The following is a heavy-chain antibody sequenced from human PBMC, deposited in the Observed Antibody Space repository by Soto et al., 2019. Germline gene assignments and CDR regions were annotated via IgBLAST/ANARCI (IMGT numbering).Heavy chain of an antibody. J-gene: IGHJ6*02. CDR3: ASLNNWSSGDGRIDV. CDR2: IMPLYAKP. CDR1: GGTFNTYT. V-gene: IGHV1-69*01. D-gene: IGHD1-26*01. Sequence: QVQLVQSGAEVKKPGSSVKVSCKASGGTFNTYTISWVRQVPGQGLEWMGGIMPLYAKPTYAQPFLGRLTIAADERTSTVYMELSSLRSDDTALYSCASLNNWSSGDGRIDVWRRWTAVSVSS.